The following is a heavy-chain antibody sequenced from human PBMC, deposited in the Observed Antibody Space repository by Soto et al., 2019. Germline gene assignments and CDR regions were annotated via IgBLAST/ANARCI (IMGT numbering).Heavy chain of an antibody. V-gene: IGHV3-23*01. CDR3: ARDQSRGWRYFDY. CDR1: GFTFSSYA. Sequence: GGSLRLSCAASGFTFSSYAMSWVRQAPGKGLEWVSAISGSGGSTYYADSVKGRFTISRDNSKNTLYLQMNSLRAEDTAVYYCARDQSRGWRYFDYWGQGTLVTVSS. D-gene: IGHD6-19*01. CDR2: ISGSGGST. J-gene: IGHJ4*02.